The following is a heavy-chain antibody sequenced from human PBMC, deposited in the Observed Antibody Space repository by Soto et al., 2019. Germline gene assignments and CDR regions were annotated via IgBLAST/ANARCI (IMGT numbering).Heavy chain of an antibody. CDR2: ISAYNGNT. CDR3: ARGAPPRYGSGSNKTEDY. V-gene: IGHV1-18*01. CDR1: GYTYTSYG. J-gene: IGHJ4*02. D-gene: IGHD3-10*01. Sequence: QVQLVQSGAEVKKPGASVKVSCKASGYTYTSYGISRVRQAPGQGLEWMGWISAYNGNTNYAQKLQGRVTMTTDTSTSTAYMELRSLRSDDTAVYYCARGAPPRYGSGSNKTEDYWGQGTLVTVSS.